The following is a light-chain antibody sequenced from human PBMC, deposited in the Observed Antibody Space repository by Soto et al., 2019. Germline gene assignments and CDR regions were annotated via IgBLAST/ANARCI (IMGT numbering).Light chain of an antibody. CDR2: EGN. CDR3: CPYAGTNTFV. Sequence: QSALTQPASVSGSPGQSITISCTGSSSDVGSYNLVSWYQQHPGKAPKLMIYEGNKRPSGVSNRFSGSKSANTASLTISGLQTEDEADYYCCPYAGTNTFVFGTGTKLTVL. V-gene: IGLV2-23*01. CDR1: SSDVGSYNL. J-gene: IGLJ1*01.